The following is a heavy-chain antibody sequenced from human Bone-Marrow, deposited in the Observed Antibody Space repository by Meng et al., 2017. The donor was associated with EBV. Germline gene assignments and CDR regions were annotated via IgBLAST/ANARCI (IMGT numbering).Heavy chain of an antibody. Sequence: EVQLVESGGGLVKPGGSLRLSCAASGFTFGSYSLTWVRQAPGMGLEWVSSISSSSSYIYYADSVKGRFTISRDNAKNSLYLQMNSLRAEDTAVYYCARDGGYCSSTSCYFWRVGNWFDPWGQGTMVTVSS. J-gene: IGHJ5*02. D-gene: IGHD2-2*01. CDR3: ARDGGYCSSTSCYFWRVGNWFDP. V-gene: IGHV3-21*01. CDR2: ISSSSSYI. CDR1: GFTFGSYS.